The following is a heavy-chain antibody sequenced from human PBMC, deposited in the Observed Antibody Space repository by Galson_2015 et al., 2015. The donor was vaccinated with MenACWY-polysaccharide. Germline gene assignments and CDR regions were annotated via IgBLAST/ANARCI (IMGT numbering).Heavy chain of an antibody. CDR1: GLTFRSYG. CDR2: IQNVGSPK. Sequence: SLRLSCAASGLTFRSYGMHWVRQAPGKGLEWVAGIQNVGSPKAYADSVKGRFTISRDNSKNTLYLEMNSLRAEDTAVYYCARESSRIVFHAFDIWGQGTMVTVSS. CDR3: ARESSRIVFHAFDI. V-gene: IGHV3-33*01. J-gene: IGHJ3*02. D-gene: IGHD6-19*01.